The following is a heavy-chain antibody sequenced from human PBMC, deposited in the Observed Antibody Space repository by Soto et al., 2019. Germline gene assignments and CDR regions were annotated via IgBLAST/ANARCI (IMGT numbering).Heavy chain of an antibody. V-gene: IGHV3-9*01. CDR1: GFTFDDYA. CDR2: ISWNSGSI. D-gene: IGHD3-3*01. CDR3: AKDMFGFLESYYFDY. Sequence: QPGGSLRLSCAASGFTFDDYAMHWVRQAPGKGLEWVSGISWNSGSIGYADSVKGRFTISRDNAKNSLYLQMNSLRAEDTALYYCAKDMFGFLESYYFDYWGQGTLVTVSS. J-gene: IGHJ4*02.